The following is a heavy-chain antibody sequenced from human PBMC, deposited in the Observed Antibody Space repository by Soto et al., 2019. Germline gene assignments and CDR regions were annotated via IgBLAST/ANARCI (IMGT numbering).Heavy chain of an antibody. J-gene: IGHJ3*02. D-gene: IGHD4-17*01. Sequence: GGSLRLSCAASGFTFSTYWMHWVCQAPGKGLVWVSRMNSDGRSTTYADSVKGRFTISRDNARNTLYLQMNSLRAEDTAVYYCAKMNDYGDYLDAFDIWGQGTMVTVSS. CDR3: AKMNDYGDYLDAFDI. V-gene: IGHV3-74*01. CDR2: MNSDGRST. CDR1: GFTFSTYW.